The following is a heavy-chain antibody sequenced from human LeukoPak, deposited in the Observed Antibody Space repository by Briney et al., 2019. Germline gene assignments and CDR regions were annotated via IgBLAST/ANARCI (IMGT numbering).Heavy chain of an antibody. Sequence: GGSLRLSCAASGFTFSSYWMHWVRQAPGKGLVWVSRISVDGSSTNYADSVRGRFTISRDNAKNTLYLQMSSLRAEDTAVYYCARVTDSSSWVIAYWGQGTLVTVSS. V-gene: IGHV3-74*01. CDR2: ISVDGSST. CDR3: ARVTDSSSWVIAY. D-gene: IGHD6-13*01. CDR1: GFTFSSYW. J-gene: IGHJ4*02.